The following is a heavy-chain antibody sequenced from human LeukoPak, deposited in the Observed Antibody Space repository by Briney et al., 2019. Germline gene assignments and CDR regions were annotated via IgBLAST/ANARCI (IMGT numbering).Heavy chain of an antibody. J-gene: IGHJ4*02. V-gene: IGHV3-30*18. D-gene: IGHD4-17*01. Sequence: VGSLRLSCAASGFSFIRYGMHWVRQAPGKGLEWGGRISDDGRNKKYADSVKGRFTISRDNSKDTLYLQMNSLRDEDTAVYYCAKRRSDYGDYVTYFEYWGQGTLVTVSS. CDR2: ISDDGRNK. CDR1: GFSFIRYG. CDR3: AKRRSDYGDYVTYFEY.